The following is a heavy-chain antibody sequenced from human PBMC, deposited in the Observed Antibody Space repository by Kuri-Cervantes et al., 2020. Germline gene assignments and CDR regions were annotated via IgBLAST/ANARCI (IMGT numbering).Heavy chain of an antibody. CDR1: GGSFSGYY. Sequence: GSLRLSCAVYGGSFSGYYWSWIRQPPGKGLEWIGEINHSGSTNYNPSLKSRVTISVDTSKNQFSLKLSSVTAADTAVYYCARGWELGLNYFDYWGQGTLVTVSS. CDR3: ARGWELGLNYFDY. J-gene: IGHJ4*02. CDR2: INHSGST. D-gene: IGHD1-26*01. V-gene: IGHV4-34*01.